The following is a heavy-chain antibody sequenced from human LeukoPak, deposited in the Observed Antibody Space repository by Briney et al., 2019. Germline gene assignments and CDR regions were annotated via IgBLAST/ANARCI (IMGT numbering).Heavy chain of an antibody. J-gene: IGHJ6*02. CDR3: ARGPALRFVDYYGMDV. V-gene: IGHV4-61*02. CDR1: GGSISSGSYY. D-gene: IGHD3-3*01. CDR2: IYTSGST. Sequence: SQTLSLTCTVSGGSISSGSYYWSWIRQPAGKGLEWIGRIYTSGSTNYNPSLKSRVTISVDTSKNQFSLKLSSVTAADTAVYYCARGPALRFVDYYGMDVWGQGTTVTVSS.